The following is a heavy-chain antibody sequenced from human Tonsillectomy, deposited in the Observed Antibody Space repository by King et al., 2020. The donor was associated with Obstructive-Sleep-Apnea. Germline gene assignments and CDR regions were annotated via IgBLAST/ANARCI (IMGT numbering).Heavy chain of an antibody. V-gene: IGHV4-38-2*02. CDR3: AGGLEYSGSYYLDAFDI. CDR2: IYHSGST. D-gene: IGHD1-26*01. Sequence: VQLQESGPGLVKPSETLSLTCTVSGYSISSGYYWGWIRQPPGKGLEWIGSIYHSGSTYYNPSLKSRVTISVDTSKNQFSLKLSSVTAADTAVYYCAGGLEYSGSYYLDAFDIWGQGTMVTVSS. J-gene: IGHJ3*02. CDR1: GYSISSGYY.